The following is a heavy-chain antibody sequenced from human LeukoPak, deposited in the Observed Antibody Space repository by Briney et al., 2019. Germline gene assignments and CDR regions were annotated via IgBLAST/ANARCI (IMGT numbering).Heavy chain of an antibody. CDR3: ARGRGSGYYRY. J-gene: IGHJ4*02. D-gene: IGHD3-22*01. CDR1: GGSFSGCY. V-gene: IGHV4-34*01. Sequence: TPLETLSLTCAVYGGSFSGCYWSWIRQPPGKGLEWIGEINHSGSTNYNPSLKSRVTISVDTSKNQFSLKLSSVTAADTAVYYCARGRGSGYYRYWGQGTLVTVSS. CDR2: INHSGST.